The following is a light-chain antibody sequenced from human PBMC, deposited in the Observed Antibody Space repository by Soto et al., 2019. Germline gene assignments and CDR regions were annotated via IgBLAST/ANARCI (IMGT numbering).Light chain of an antibody. CDR1: SSDVGGYNY. J-gene: IGLJ1*01. CDR2: DVS. CDR3: SSYTSSSTPGV. V-gene: IGLV2-14*01. Sequence: QSVLTQPASVSGSPGQSITISCTGTSSDVGGYNYVSWYQQHPGKAPKLMIYDVSNRPTGVSNRFSGSKSGNTASLTISGLQAEDEPDYYCSSYTSSSTPGVFGTGTKVTVL.